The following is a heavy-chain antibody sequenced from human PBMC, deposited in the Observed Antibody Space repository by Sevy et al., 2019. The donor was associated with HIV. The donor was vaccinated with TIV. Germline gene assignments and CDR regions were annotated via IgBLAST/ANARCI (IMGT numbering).Heavy chain of an antibody. D-gene: IGHD2-15*01. CDR3: ARDRIGYCSGGTCFFDY. V-gene: IGHV4-61*02. Sequence: SETLSLTCTVSGGSISSGTYFWSWIRQPAGKGLEWIGRIYTSGSTNYNPSLKSRVTMSVDTSKNQFSLKLSSVTAADTAVYYCARDRIGYCSGGTCFFDYWGQGTLVTVSS. J-gene: IGHJ4*02. CDR1: GGSISSGTYF. CDR2: IYTSGST.